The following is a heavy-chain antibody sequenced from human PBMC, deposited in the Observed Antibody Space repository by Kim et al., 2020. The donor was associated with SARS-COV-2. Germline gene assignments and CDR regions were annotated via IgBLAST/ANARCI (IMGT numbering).Heavy chain of an antibody. CDR3: ARALAAVAGPELFYYYYGMDV. J-gene: IGHJ6*02. CDR2: IDPSDSYT. Sequence: GESLKISCKGSGYSFTSYWISWVRQMPGKGLEWMGRIDPSDSYTNYSPSFQGHVTISADKSISTAYLQWSSLKASDTAMYYCARALAAVAGPELFYYYYGMDVWGQGTTVTVSS. V-gene: IGHV5-10-1*01. D-gene: IGHD6-19*01. CDR1: GYSFTSYW.